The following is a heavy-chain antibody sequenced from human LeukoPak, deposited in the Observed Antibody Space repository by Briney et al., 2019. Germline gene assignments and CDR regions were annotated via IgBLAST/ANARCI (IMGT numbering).Heavy chain of an antibody. J-gene: IGHJ4*02. D-gene: IGHD5-12*01. CDR2: SALTMFT. V-gene: IGHV1-18*01. Sequence: SVKVSCKASGYTFTSYGIIWVRQAPDKGLIGWDGSALTMFTNYAQKLQGRVTITTDTSTSTAYMELRSLRSADTAVYYCARSLVATADNHEYYFDYWGQGTLVTVSS. CDR3: ARSLVATADNHEYYFDY. CDR1: GYTFTSYG.